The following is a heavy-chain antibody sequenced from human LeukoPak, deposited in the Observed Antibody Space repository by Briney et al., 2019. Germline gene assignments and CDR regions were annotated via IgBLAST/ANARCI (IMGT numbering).Heavy chain of an antibody. J-gene: IGHJ5*02. V-gene: IGHV1-2*02. CDR3: AVVPAAIGDWFDP. Sequence: ASVKVSCKASGYTLTGYYMHWVRQAPGQGLEWMGWINPNSGGTNYAQKFQGRVTMTRDTSISTAYMELSRLRSDDTAVYYCAVVPAAIGDWFDPWGQGTLVTVSS. D-gene: IGHD2-2*02. CDR1: GYTLTGYY. CDR2: INPNSGGT.